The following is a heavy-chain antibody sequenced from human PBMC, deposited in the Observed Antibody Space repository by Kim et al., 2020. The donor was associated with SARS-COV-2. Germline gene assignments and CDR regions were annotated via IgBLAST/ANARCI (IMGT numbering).Heavy chain of an antibody. D-gene: IGHD1-20*01. CDR3: ARVYNWNDVPDY. J-gene: IGHJ4*02. Sequence: TYAPRLPDRVTMTRDTSTSTVYMELSSLRAEDTAVYYCARVYNWNDVPDYWGQGTLVTVSS. V-gene: IGHV1-46*01.